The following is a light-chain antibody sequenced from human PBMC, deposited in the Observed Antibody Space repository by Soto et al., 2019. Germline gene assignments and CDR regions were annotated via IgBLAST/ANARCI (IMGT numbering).Light chain of an antibody. CDR2: AAS. V-gene: IGKV1-39*01. J-gene: IGKJ2*01. Sequence: DIQMTQSPSSLSASIGDRVTITCRASQNISFYLNWYQHKTGQAPKVLIYAASSLQAGVPQRFSGSGSGTDFTVSISSLQPEYFATYSCQQSYITPSTFGQVTKLEIK. CDR1: QNISFY. CDR3: QQSYITPST.